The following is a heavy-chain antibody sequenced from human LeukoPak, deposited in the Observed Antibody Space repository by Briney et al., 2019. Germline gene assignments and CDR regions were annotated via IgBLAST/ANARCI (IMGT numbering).Heavy chain of an antibody. CDR3: ARGRKATHYYYYGMDV. J-gene: IGHJ6*02. V-gene: IGHV4-34*01. CDR2: INHSGST. Sequence: SETLSLTCAVYGGSFSGYYWSWIRQPPGKGREWIGEINHSGSTNYNPSLKSRVTISVDRSKNQFSLKLSSVTAADTAVYYCARGRKATHYYYYGMDVWGQGTTVTVSS. CDR1: GGSFSGYY.